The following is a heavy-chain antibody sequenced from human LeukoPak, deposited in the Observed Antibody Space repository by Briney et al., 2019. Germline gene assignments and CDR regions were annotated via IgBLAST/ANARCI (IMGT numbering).Heavy chain of an antibody. V-gene: IGHV4-34*01. CDR1: GGSFSGYY. J-gene: IGHJ4*02. Sequence: SETLSLTCAVYGGSFSGYYWSWIRQPPGKGLEWIGEINHSGSTNYNPSLKSRVTISVDTSKNQFSLKLSSVTAADTAVYYCARDTKHYYDTSGYLFDYWGQGTMVTVSS. D-gene: IGHD3-22*01. CDR3: ARDTKHYYDTSGYLFDY. CDR2: INHSGST.